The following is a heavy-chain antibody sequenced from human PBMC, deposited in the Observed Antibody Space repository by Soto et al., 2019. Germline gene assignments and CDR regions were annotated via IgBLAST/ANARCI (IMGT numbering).Heavy chain of an antibody. V-gene: IGHV3-23*01. CDR2: ISGSGGST. D-gene: IGHD3-22*01. CDR1: GFTFSSYA. Sequence: PGGSLSLSCAASGFTFSSYAMSWVRQAPGKGLEWVSAISGSGGSTYYADSVKGRFTISRDNSKNTLYLQMNSLRAEDTAVYYCAKSQIEYYYDCSGHYYFDYWGQGTLVTVSS. CDR3: AKSQIEYYYDCSGHYYFDY. J-gene: IGHJ4*02.